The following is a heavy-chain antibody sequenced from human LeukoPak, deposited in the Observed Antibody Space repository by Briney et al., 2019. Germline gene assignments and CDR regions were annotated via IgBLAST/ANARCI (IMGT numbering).Heavy chain of an antibody. J-gene: IGHJ6*02. CDR1: GYTFRDYY. Sequence: PLDTLSLTCTVSGYTFRDYYMHWMRQPPGQGLEWMGWINPNSSGTNYAQQFLGRVTLTRDTSISTAYMELSRLRSDATAVYYCARMKLERRDYYGMDVWGQGNAVTVSS. CDR2: INPNSSGT. CDR3: ARMKLERRDYYGMDV. V-gene: IGHV1-2*02. D-gene: IGHD1-1*01.